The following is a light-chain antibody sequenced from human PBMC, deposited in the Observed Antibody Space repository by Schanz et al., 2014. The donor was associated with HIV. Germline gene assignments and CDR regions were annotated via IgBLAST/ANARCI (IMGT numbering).Light chain of an antibody. Sequence: QSVLTQPPSVSGAPGQRVTISCTGTRSNIGTGYDVHWYQQLPGTAPKLLIYGNSNRPSGVPDRISGSKSGTSASLAITGLQAEDEADYYCSSYATTKDLLFGGGTKLTVL. CDR3: SSYATTKDLL. V-gene: IGLV1-40*01. J-gene: IGLJ2*01. CDR2: GNS. CDR1: RSNIGTGYD.